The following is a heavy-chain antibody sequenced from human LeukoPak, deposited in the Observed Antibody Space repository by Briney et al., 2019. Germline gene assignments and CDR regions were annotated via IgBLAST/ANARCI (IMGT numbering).Heavy chain of an antibody. CDR1: GGLISSCY. CDR2: FYYSGCT. D-gene: IGHD3-10*01. Sequence: SDTLTLTCTVSGGLISSCYWRWIRQPTGKGLEWIRYFYYSGCTNYNPSLKSRVTISVDTSKNQFSLKLSSVTAADTAVYYCARRVTMVRGNRYNWFDPWGQGTLVTVSS. J-gene: IGHJ5*02. CDR3: ARRVTMVRGNRYNWFDP. V-gene: IGHV4-59*07.